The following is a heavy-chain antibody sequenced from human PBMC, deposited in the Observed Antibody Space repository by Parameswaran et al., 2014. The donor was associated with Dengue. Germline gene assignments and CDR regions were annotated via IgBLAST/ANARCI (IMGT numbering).Heavy chain of an antibody. J-gene: IGHJ6*02. V-gene: IGHV3-15*01. CDR3: VNYQGDCSSTSCYYGMDV. Sequence: VRQMPGKGLEWVGRIKSKTDGGTTDYAAPVKGRFTISRDDSKNTLYLQMNSLKTEDTAVYYCVNYQGDCSSTSCYYGMDVWGQGTTVTVSS. CDR2: IKSKTDGGTT. D-gene: IGHD2-2*01.